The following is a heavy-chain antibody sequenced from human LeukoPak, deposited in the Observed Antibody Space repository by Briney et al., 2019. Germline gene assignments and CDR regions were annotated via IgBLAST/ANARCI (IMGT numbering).Heavy chain of an antibody. V-gene: IGHV4-59*01. J-gene: IGHJ4*02. CDR1: GGSFSGYY. D-gene: IGHD4-17*01. CDR3: ARDQYGDYYFDY. Sequence: PSETLSLTCAVYGGSFSGYYWSWIRQPPGKGLEWIGYIYYSGSTNYNPSLKSRVTISVDTSKNQFSLKLSSVTAADTAVYYCARDQYGDYYFDYWGQGTLVTVSS. CDR2: IYYSGST.